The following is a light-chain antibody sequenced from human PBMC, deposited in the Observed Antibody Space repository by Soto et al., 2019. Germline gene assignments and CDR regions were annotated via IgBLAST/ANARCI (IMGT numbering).Light chain of an antibody. CDR3: QQYGSSAS. CDR1: QRVSTF. V-gene: IGKV3-11*01. J-gene: IGKJ1*01. CDR2: EAS. Sequence: EIVLTQSPGTLPLSPGDRVTLFCRASQRVSTFLAWYQQRPGQAPRLLISEASNRATGIPARFSGSGSGTDFTLTISSLEPEDFAVYYCQQYGSSASFGQGTKVDIK.